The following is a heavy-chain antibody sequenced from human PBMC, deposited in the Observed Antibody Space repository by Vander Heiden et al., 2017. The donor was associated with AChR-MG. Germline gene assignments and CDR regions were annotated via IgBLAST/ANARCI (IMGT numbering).Heavy chain of an antibody. Sequence: EVQLVESGGGLVQPGGSLRLSCAASGFTFSSYWMSWVRQAPGKGLEWVANIKQDGSEKYYVDSVKGRFTISRDNAKNSLYLQMNSLRAEDTAVYYCARGGMQARGEWGGVYWGQGTLVTVSS. CDR1: GFTFSSYW. CDR3: ARGGMQARGEWGGVY. D-gene: IGHD1-26*01. CDR2: IKQDGSEK. V-gene: IGHV3-7*02. J-gene: IGHJ4*02.